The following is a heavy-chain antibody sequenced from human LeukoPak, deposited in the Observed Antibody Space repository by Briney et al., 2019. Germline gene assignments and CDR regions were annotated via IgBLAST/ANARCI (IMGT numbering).Heavy chain of an antibody. CDR2: IYTSGST. CDR1: GDSISSYY. V-gene: IGHV4-4*07. J-gene: IGHJ4*02. CDR3: ARDHEYSSSSGGFDY. Sequence: SETLSLTCTVSGDSISSYYWSWIRQPAGKGLEWIGRIYTSGSTNYNPSLKSRVTISVDTSKNQFSLKLSSVTAADTAVYYCARDHEYSSSSGGFDYWGRGTLVTVSS. D-gene: IGHD6-6*01.